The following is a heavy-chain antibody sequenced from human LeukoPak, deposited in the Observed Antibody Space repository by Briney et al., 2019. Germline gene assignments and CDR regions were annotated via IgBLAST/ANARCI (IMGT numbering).Heavy chain of an antibody. CDR1: GGSINNYY. V-gene: IGHV4-59*01. CDR3: ARYYYTTGSLDY. Sequence: SETLSLTCSVSGGSINNYYWGWIRQPPGKGLEWIGYIYYTGSTNCNPSLKSRLILSVDTSKTQCSLRLSSVTAADTAVYFCARYYYTTGSLDYWGQGTLVTASS. J-gene: IGHJ4*02. CDR2: IYYTGST. D-gene: IGHD3-22*01.